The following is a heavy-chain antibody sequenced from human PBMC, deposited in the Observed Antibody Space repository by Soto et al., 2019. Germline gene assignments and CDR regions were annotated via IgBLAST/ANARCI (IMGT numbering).Heavy chain of an antibody. CDR2: ISGSGGST. V-gene: IGHV3-23*01. CDR1: GFTFSSYA. D-gene: IGHD3-3*01. CDR3: AKLTTGDFWSGYYVFGMDV. J-gene: IGHJ6*02. Sequence: PGGSLRLSCAASGFTFSSYAMSWVRQAPGKGLEWVSAISGSGGSTYYADSVKGRFTISRDNSKNTLYLQMNSLRAEDTAVYYSAKLTTGDFWSGYYVFGMDVWGQGTTVTVSS.